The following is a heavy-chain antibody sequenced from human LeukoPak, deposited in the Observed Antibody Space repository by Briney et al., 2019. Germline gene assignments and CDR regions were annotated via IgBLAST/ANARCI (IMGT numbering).Heavy chain of an antibody. Sequence: GASVKVSCKASGGTYSSYAISWVRQAPGQGLEWMGGIIPIFGTANYAQKFQGRVTITADESTSTAYMGLSSLRSEDTAVYYCARLLTVSVVITISGAFDIWGQGTMVTVSS. CDR1: GGTYSSYA. CDR2: IIPIFGTA. V-gene: IGHV1-69*13. J-gene: IGHJ3*02. D-gene: IGHD3-22*01. CDR3: ARLLTVSVVITISGAFDI.